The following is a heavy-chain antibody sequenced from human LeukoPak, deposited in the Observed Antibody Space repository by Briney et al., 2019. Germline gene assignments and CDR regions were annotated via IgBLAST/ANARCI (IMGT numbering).Heavy chain of an antibody. CDR2: ISYSGST. CDR3: ARHGGGWEPILFDS. D-gene: IGHD1-26*01. J-gene: IGHJ4*02. Sequence: SETLSLTCTVSGGSVSSDSHYWNWIRQPPGKGLEWIGCISYSGSTYYNPSLKSRVIIYVDTSKNHCSLRLRSGTAADTAVYYCARHGGGWEPILFDSWGQGSLVTVSS. CDR1: GGSVSSDSHY. V-gene: IGHV4-61*03.